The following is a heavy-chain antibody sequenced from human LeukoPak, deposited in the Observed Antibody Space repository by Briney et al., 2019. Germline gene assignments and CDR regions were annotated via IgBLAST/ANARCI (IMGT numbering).Heavy chain of an antibody. CDR3: ARSDSSGYWGAFDI. CDR2: ISGSGGST. CDR1: GFTFSSYA. Sequence: GGSLRRSCAASGFTFSSYAMSWVRQAPGKGLEWVSAISGSGGSTYYADSVKGRFTISRDNSKNTLYLQMNSLRAEDTAVYYCARSDSSGYWGAFDIWGQGTMVTVSS. J-gene: IGHJ3*02. D-gene: IGHD3-22*01. V-gene: IGHV3-23*01.